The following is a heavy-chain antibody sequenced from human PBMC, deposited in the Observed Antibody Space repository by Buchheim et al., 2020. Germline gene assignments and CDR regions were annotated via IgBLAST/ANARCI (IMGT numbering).Heavy chain of an antibody. Sequence: QLQLQESGPGLVKPSETLSLTCTVSGGSISSSSYYWGWNRQPPGKGLEWIGRLYYSGSTYFNPSLKSRVTISVATYKNQFSLKLSSVTAADTAMYYCARSRPYSNHYDYWGQGTL. CDR2: LYYSGST. D-gene: IGHD4-11*01. J-gene: IGHJ4*02. CDR3: ARSRPYSNHYDY. V-gene: IGHV4-39*01. CDR1: GGSISSSSYY.